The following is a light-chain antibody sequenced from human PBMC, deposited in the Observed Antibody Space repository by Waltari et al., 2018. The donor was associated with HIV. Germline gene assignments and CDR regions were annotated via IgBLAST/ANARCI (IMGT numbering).Light chain of an antibody. V-gene: IGKV4-1*01. CDR1: QSVLYSSDNKNY. CDR2: WAT. Sequence: DIVMTQSPDSLAVSLGERATINCTSSQSVLYSSDNKNYLAWYQQKSGQPPKLLIYWATIRESGVPDRFSGSGSGTDFTLTVSSLQAEDVATYYCQQYYSNPLTFGGGTKVEIK. J-gene: IGKJ4*01. CDR3: QQYYSNPLT.